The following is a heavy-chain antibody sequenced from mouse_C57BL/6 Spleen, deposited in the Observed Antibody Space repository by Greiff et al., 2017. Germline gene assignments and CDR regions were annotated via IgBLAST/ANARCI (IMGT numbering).Heavy chain of an antibody. CDR2: IDPSDSYT. Sequence: QVQLQQPGAELVMPGASVKLSCKASGYTFTSYWMHWVKQRPGQGLEWIGEIDPSDSYTNYNQKFKGKSTLTVDKSSSTAYMQLSSLTSEDSAVYYCARSDYGSPLAYGGQGTLVTVSA. J-gene: IGHJ3*01. CDR3: ARSDYGSPLAY. D-gene: IGHD1-1*01. V-gene: IGHV1-69*01. CDR1: GYTFTSYW.